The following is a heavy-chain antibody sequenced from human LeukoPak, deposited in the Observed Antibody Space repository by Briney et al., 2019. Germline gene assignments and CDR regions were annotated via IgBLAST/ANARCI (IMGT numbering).Heavy chain of an antibody. CDR3: AKVIGYYYDSSGYYDY. D-gene: IGHD3-22*01. J-gene: IGHJ4*02. Sequence: SGGSLRLSCAASGFTFSSYAMSWVRQAPGKGLEWVSAISGSGGSTYYADSVKGRFTISRDNSKNTLYLQMNSLRAEDTAVYYCAKVIGYYYDSSGYYDYWGQGILVTVSS. CDR2: ISGSGGST. CDR1: GFTFSSYA. V-gene: IGHV3-23*01.